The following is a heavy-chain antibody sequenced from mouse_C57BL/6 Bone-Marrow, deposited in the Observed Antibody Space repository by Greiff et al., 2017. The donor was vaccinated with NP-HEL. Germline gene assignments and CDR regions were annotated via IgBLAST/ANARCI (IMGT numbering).Heavy chain of an antibody. CDR2: IYPGNSDT. CDR1: GYTFTSYW. D-gene: IGHD2-1*01. J-gene: IGHJ2*01. V-gene: IGHV1-5*01. CDR3: TTMVTTEVYYFDY. Sequence: VQLKQSGTVLARPGASVKMSCKTSGYTFTSYWMHWVKQRPGQGLEWIGAIYPGNSDTSYNQKFKGKAKLTAVTSASTAYMELSSLTNEDSAVYYCTTMVTTEVYYFDYWGQGTTLTVSS.